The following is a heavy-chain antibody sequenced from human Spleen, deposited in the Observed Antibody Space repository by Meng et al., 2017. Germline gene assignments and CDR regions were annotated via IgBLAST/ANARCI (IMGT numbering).Heavy chain of an antibody. D-gene: IGHD2-21*02. CDR2: ISSSGSTI. CDR3: ARDQRVVVTAIFDY. J-gene: IGHJ4*02. Sequence: GESLKISCAASGFTFSSYEMNWVRQAPGKGLEWVSYISSSGSTIYYADSVKGRFTISRDNAKNSLYLQMNSLRAEDTAVYYCARDQRVVVTAIFDYWGQGTLVTVSS. V-gene: IGHV3-48*03. CDR1: GFTFSSYE.